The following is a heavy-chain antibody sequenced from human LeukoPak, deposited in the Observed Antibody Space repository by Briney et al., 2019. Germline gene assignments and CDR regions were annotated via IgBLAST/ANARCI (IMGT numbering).Heavy chain of an antibody. Sequence: GGSLRLSCAASGFTFSSYGMHWVRQAPGKGLEWVAVIWYDGSNKYYADSVKGRFTISRDNSKNTLYLQMNSLRAEDRAVYYCARDPADGILAPNYYYGMDVWGQGTTVTVSS. D-gene: IGHD3-3*01. CDR1: GFTFSSYG. CDR2: IWYDGSNK. CDR3: ARDPADGILAPNYYYGMDV. V-gene: IGHV3-33*01. J-gene: IGHJ6*02.